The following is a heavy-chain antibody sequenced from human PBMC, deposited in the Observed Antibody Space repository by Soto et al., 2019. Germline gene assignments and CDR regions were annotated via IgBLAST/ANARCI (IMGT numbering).Heavy chain of an antibody. CDR2: IKQDGSEK. CDR3: ARAPGSSSWYADY. J-gene: IGHJ4*02. Sequence: EVQLVESGGGLVQPGGSLRLSCAASGFTFSSYWMSWVRQAPGKGLEWVANIKQDGSEKYYVDSVKGRFTISRDNTKNSLYLQMNSLRAEDTAVYYCARAPGSSSWYADYWGQGTLVTVSS. CDR1: GFTFSSYW. V-gene: IGHV3-7*04. D-gene: IGHD6-13*01.